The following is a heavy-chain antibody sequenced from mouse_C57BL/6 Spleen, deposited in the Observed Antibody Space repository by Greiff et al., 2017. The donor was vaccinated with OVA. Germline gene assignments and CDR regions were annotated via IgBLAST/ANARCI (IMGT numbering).Heavy chain of an antibody. J-gene: IGHJ3*01. D-gene: IGHD2-4*01. V-gene: IGHV1-9*01. CDR2: ILPGSGCT. Sequence: VQLQESGAELMKPGASVKLSCKTTGYTFTSYGIKWVKQRPGHGLEWIGDILPGSGCTKYNEKFKGKATLTSDTSSSTAYMQLSSLTTEDSAIYYCARCEYDGSWVAYWGQGTLVTVSA. CDR1: GYTFTSYG. CDR3: ARCEYDGSWVAY.